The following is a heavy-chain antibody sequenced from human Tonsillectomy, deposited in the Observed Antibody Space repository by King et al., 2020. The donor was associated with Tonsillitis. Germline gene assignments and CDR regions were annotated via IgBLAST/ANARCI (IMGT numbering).Heavy chain of an antibody. Sequence: DVQLLESGGGLVQPGGSLRLSCAASGFTFSSYAMSWVRQAPGKGLEWVSAISGSGVGTYYADSVKGRFTISRDNSKNTLYLQMNSLRAEDTAVYYCAKAPRIEDFWSGYHFDYWGQGTLVTVSS. CDR3: AKAPRIEDFWSGYHFDY. D-gene: IGHD3-3*01. CDR1: GFTFSSYA. V-gene: IGHV3-23*01. J-gene: IGHJ4*02. CDR2: ISGSGVGT.